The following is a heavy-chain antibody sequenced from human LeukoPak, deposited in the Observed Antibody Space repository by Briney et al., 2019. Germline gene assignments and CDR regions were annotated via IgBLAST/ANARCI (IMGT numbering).Heavy chain of an antibody. CDR1: GFTFSSYG. Sequence: GGSLRLSCAASGFTFSSYGMHWVRQAPGKGLEWVAVIWYDGSNKYYADSVKGRFTISRDNSKNTLYLQMNSLRAEDTAVYYRARDKGYCSSTSCSHYYYYYGMDVWGQGTTVTVSS. CDR2: IWYDGSNK. CDR3: ARDKGYCSSTSCSHYYYYYGMDV. V-gene: IGHV3-33*01. D-gene: IGHD2-2*01. J-gene: IGHJ6*02.